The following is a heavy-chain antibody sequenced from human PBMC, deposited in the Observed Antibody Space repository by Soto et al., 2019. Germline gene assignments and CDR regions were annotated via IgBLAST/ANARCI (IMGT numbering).Heavy chain of an antibody. CDR1: GGSISSYY. D-gene: IGHD6-13*01. CDR2: IYYSGST. CDR3: ARGLSSSWYGDYYYGMDV. J-gene: IGHJ6*02. Sequence: SETLSLTCTVSGGSISSYYWSWIRQPPGKGLEWIGYIYYSGSTNYNPSLKSRVTISVDTSKNQFSLKLSSVTAADTAVYYCARGLSSSWYGDYYYGMDVWGQGTTVTVSS. V-gene: IGHV4-59*01.